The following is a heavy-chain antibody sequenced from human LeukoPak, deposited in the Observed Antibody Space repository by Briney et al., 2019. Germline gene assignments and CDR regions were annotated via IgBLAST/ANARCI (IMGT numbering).Heavy chain of an antibody. J-gene: IGHJ4*02. CDR1: GYTSTGYY. V-gene: IGHV1-2*02. CDR2: INPNSGGT. CDR3: ARGEDTAMVPLDY. Sequence: ASVKVSCKASGYTSTGYYMHWVRQAPGQGLEWMGWINPNSGGTNYAQKFQGRVTMTRDTSISTAYMELSRLRSDDTAVYYCARGEDTAMVPLDYWGQGTLVTVSS. D-gene: IGHD5-18*01.